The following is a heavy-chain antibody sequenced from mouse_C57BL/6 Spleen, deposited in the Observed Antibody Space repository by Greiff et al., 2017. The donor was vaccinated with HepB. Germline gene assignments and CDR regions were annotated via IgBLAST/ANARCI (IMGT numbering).Heavy chain of an antibody. Sequence: EVKLMESEGGLVQPGSSMKLSCTASGFTFSDYYMAWVRQVPEKGLEWVANINYDGSSTYYLDSLKSRFIISRDNAKNILYLQMSSLKSEDTATYYCARGVYYDYFDYWGQGTTLTVSS. D-gene: IGHD2-4*01. CDR2: INYDGSST. CDR1: GFTFSDYY. V-gene: IGHV5-16*01. J-gene: IGHJ2*01. CDR3: ARGVYYDYFDY.